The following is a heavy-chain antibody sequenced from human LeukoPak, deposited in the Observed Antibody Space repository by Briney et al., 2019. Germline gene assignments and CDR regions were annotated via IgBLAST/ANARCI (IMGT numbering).Heavy chain of an antibody. Sequence: PSETLSLTCAVYGGSFSGYYWSWLRQPPGKGLEWIGEINHSGSTNYNPSLKSRVTISVDTSTNQFSLKLSSVTAADTAVYSCARGHYYDSSGHHFQHWGQGTLVTVSS. CDR3: ARGHYYDSSGHHFQH. CDR2: INHSGST. V-gene: IGHV4-34*01. J-gene: IGHJ1*01. CDR1: GGSFSGYY. D-gene: IGHD3-22*01.